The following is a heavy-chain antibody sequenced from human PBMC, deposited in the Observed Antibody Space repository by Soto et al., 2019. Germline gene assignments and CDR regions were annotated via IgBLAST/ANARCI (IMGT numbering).Heavy chain of an antibody. V-gene: IGHV1-69*01. CDR2: VIPIFGTA. CDR3: ARGGIVVVVAATRGTNWFDP. CDR1: GGTFSSYA. J-gene: IGHJ5*02. D-gene: IGHD2-15*01. Sequence: QVQLVQSGAEVKKPGSSVKVSCKASGGTFSSYAISWVRQAPGQGLEWMGGVIPIFGTANYAQKFQGRVTITADESTSTAYMELSSLRSEDTAVYYCARGGIVVVVAATRGTNWFDPWGQGTLVTVSS.